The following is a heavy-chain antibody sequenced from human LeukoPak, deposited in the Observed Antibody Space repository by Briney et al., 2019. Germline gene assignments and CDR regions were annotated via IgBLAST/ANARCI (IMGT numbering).Heavy chain of an antibody. CDR2: IHYSGST. V-gene: IGHV4-61*01. CDR1: GGSVSSVNHY. Sequence: SETLSLTCTVSGGSVSSVNHYWSWMRQPPGKGLEWIGYIHYSGSTTYNPSLKSRVTISIDTSKTQSSLKLSSVTAADTALYYCARVDYYHYYMDVWGTGTTVTVSS. CDR3: ARVDYYHYYMDV. J-gene: IGHJ6*03.